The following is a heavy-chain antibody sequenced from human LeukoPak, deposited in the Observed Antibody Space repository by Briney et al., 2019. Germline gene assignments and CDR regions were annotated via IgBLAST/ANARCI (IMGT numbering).Heavy chain of an antibody. V-gene: IGHV4-61*08. CDR2: IYYSGST. Sequence: SETLSLTCTVSGGSLSSGGYYWSWIRQPPGKGLEWIGYIYYSGSTNYNPPLKSRVTISVDTSKNQFSLKLSSVTAADTAVYYCARGSSSGWTYYYYGMDVWGQGTTVTVSS. CDR1: GGSLSSGGYY. CDR3: ARGSSSGWTYYYYGMDV. D-gene: IGHD6-19*01. J-gene: IGHJ6*02.